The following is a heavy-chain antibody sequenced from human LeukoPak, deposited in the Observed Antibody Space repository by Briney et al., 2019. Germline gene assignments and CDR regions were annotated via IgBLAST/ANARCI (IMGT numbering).Heavy chain of an antibody. CDR3: ARDLTVLCDILTDLDAFDI. D-gene: IGHD3-9*01. CDR2: IIPILGIA. V-gene: IGHV1-69*04. J-gene: IGHJ3*02. CDR1: GGTFSSYA. Sequence: SVKVSCKASGGTFSSYAISWVRQAPGQGLEWMGRIIPILGIANYAQKFQGRVTITADKSTSTAYMELSSLRSEDTAVYYCARDLTVLCDILTDLDAFDIWGQGTMVTVSS.